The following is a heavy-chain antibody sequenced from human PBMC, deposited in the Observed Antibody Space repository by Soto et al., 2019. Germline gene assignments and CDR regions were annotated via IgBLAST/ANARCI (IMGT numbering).Heavy chain of an antibody. CDR3: ARVWGYYGLRAFDY. J-gene: IGHJ4*02. CDR2: IIPIFGTA. D-gene: IGHD3-10*01. V-gene: IGHV1-69*13. Sequence: GASVKVSCKASGGTFSSYAISWVRQAPGQGLEWMGGIIPIFGTANYAQKFQGRVTITADESTSTAYMELSSLRSEDTAVYYCARVWGYYGLRAFDYWGQGTLVTVS. CDR1: GGTFSSYA.